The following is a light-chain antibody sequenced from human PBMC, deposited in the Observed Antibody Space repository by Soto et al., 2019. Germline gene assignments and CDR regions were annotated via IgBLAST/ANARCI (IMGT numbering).Light chain of an antibody. V-gene: IGLV1-51*02. Sequence: QSALTQPPSVSAAPGQKVTISCSGSNSNIGNTYVSWYQQLPGTAPKLLIYENNKRPSGIPDRFSGSKSGTSATLGITGLQTGDEADDYCGAWDSGLSGYVFGTGTKVTVL. J-gene: IGLJ1*01. CDR3: GAWDSGLSGYV. CDR2: ENN. CDR1: NSNIGNTY.